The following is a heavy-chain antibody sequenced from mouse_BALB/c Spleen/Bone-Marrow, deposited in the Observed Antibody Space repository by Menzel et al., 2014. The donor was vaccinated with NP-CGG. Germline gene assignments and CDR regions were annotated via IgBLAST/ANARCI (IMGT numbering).Heavy chain of an antibody. J-gene: IGHJ1*01. D-gene: IGHD1-1*01. Sequence: VQLQQSGAELVKPGASVKLSCTASGFNIKDTYMHWVKERPEQGLEWIGRIDPANGNTKYDPKFQGKATITADTSSNTAYLQLSSLTFEDTAVYYCVYGRDWYFDVWGAGTTVTVSS. CDR1: GFNIKDTY. V-gene: IGHV14-3*02. CDR2: IDPANGNT. CDR3: VYGRDWYFDV.